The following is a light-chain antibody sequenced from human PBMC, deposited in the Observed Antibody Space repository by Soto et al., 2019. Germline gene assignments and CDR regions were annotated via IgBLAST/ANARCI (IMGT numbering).Light chain of an antibody. CDR2: GAS. CDR3: KQYNNWPPLT. Sequence: EIVMTQSPATLSVSPGERATLSCRASQSVSSNLAWYQQKPGQAPRLLIYGASTRATGIPARFSGSGSGTEFILTISSLQSEDIAVYYWKQYNNWPPLTFGGGTKVEIK. V-gene: IGKV3-15*01. J-gene: IGKJ4*01. CDR1: QSVSSN.